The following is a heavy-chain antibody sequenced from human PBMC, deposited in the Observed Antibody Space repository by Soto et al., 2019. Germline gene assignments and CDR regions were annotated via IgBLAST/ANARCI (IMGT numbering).Heavy chain of an antibody. CDR1: GGSISSSNW. CDR3: ATLPITMVRGVFYYYGMDV. Sequence: SETLSLTCAVSGGSISSSNWWSWVRQPPGKGLEWIGEIYHSGSTNYNPSLKSRVTISVDKSKNQFSLKLSSVTAADTAVYYCATLPITMVRGVFYYYGMDVWGQGTTVTVSS. J-gene: IGHJ6*02. D-gene: IGHD3-10*01. CDR2: IYHSGST. V-gene: IGHV4-4*02.